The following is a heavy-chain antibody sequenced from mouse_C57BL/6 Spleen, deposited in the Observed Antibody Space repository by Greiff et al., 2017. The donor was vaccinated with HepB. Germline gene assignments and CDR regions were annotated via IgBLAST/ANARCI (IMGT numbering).Heavy chain of an antibody. J-gene: IGHJ3*01. CDR3: AREGGYYGSSGFAY. D-gene: IGHD1-1*01. V-gene: IGHV3-6*01. CDR1: GYSITSGYY. CDR2: ISYDGSN. Sequence: EVQLQESGPGLVKPSQSLSLTCSVTGYSITSGYYWNWIRQFPGNKLEWMGYISYDGSNNYNPSLKNRISITRDTSKNQFFLKLNSVTTEDTATYYCAREGGYYGSSGFAYWGQGTLVTVSA.